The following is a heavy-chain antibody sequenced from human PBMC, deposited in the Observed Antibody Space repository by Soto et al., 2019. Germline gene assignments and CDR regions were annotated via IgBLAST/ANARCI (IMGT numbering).Heavy chain of an antibody. D-gene: IGHD1-7*01. J-gene: IGHJ6*02. CDR3: ARDLPELGGMDV. V-gene: IGHV3-48*03. CDR1: GFTFSSYE. Sequence: GGSLRLSCAASGFTFSSYEMNWVRQAPGKGLEWVSYISSSGSTIYYADSVKGRFTISRDNAKNSLYLQMNSLRAQDTAVYYCARDLPELGGMDVWGQGTTVTVSS. CDR2: ISSSGSTI.